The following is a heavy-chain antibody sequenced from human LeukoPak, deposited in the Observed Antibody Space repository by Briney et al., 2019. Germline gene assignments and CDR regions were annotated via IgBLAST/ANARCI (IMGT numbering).Heavy chain of an antibody. J-gene: IGHJ4*02. CDR1: GGSISSHH. CDR3: ARDWFFGGSYFDY. Sequence: SETLSLTCTVSGGSISSHHWSWIRQSAGKGLEWIGRIYTSGSTTYNPSLKSRVTMSVDTSKNQFSLKLSSVTAADTAVYYCARDWFFGGSYFDYWGQGTLVTVSS. V-gene: IGHV4-4*07. CDR2: IYTSGST. D-gene: IGHD1-26*01.